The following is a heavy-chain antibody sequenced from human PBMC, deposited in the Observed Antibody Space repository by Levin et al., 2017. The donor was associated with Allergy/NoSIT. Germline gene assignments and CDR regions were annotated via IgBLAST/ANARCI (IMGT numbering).Heavy chain of an antibody. CDR3: ARALMVQGVIIHYFDY. CDR1: GGSFSGYY. J-gene: IGHJ4*02. D-gene: IGHD3-10*01. Sequence: PSQTLSLTCAVYGGSFSGYYWSWIRQPPGKGLEWIGEINHSGSTNYNPSLKSRVTISVDTSKNQFSLKLSSVTAADTAVYYCARALMVQGVIIHYFDYWGQGTLVTVSS. CDR2: INHSGST. V-gene: IGHV4-34*01.